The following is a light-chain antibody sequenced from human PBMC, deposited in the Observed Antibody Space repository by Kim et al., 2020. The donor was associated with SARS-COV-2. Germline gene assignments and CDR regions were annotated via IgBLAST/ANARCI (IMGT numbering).Light chain of an antibody. J-gene: IGLJ3*02. CDR3: LLYSGGGWV. CDR2: NTD. Sequence: PGGTVTLTCASSTGAVTSGSFPNWLQQKPGQSPRALIYNTDKKRPGTPARFSGSLLGGKAALTLSGVQPEDEAEYYCLLYSGGGWVFGGGTKVTVL. CDR1: TGAVTSGSF. V-gene: IGLV7-43*01.